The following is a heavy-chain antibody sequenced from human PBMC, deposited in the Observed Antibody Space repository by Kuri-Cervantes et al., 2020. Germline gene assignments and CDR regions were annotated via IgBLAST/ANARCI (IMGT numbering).Heavy chain of an antibody. D-gene: IGHD2-15*01. CDR3: ATASGYCSGGSCPI. CDR2: ISAYNGNT. CDR1: GYTFTSYG. J-gene: IGHJ4*02. V-gene: IGHV1-18*01. Sequence: ASVKVSCKASGYTFTSYGISWVRQAPGQGLEWMGWISAYNGNTNYAQKLQGRVTMTTDTSTSTAYMELRRLRSYDTAVYYCATASGYCSGGSCPIWGQGTLVTVSS.